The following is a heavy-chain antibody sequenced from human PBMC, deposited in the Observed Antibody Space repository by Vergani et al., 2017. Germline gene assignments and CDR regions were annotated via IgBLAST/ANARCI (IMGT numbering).Heavy chain of an antibody. Sequence: QVQLVESGGGVVQPGRSLRLSCAASGFTFSSYGMHWVRQAPGKGLEWVAVISYDGSNKYYADSVKGRFTISRDNSKNTLYLQMNSLGAEDTAVYYCARPLAPLQDDLWSGYYGYYYYMDVWGNGTTVTVSS. D-gene: IGHD3-3*01. CDR2: ISYDGSNK. V-gene: IGHV3-30*03. CDR3: ARPLAPLQDDLWSGYYGYYYYMDV. CDR1: GFTFSSYG. J-gene: IGHJ6*03.